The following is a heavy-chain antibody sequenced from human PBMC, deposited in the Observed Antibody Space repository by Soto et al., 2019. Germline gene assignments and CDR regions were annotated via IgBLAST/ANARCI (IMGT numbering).Heavy chain of an antibody. CDR1: GFTFSSYG. D-gene: IGHD4-17*01. CDR3: AKDPPYDYGGNSGYFDY. CDR2: ISYDGSNK. J-gene: IGHJ4*02. V-gene: IGHV3-30*18. Sequence: QVQLVESGGGVVQPGRSLRLSCAASGFTFSSYGMHWVRQAPGKGLEWVAVISYDGSNKYYADSVKGRFTISRDNSKNTLYLQMNSLRAEDTAVYYCAKDPPYDYGGNSGYFDYWGQGTLVTVSS.